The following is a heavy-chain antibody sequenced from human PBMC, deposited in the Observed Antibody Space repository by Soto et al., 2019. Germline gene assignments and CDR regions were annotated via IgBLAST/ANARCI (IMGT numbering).Heavy chain of an antibody. J-gene: IGHJ4*02. CDR3: AGGYCSSSGCSHYFDY. V-gene: IGHV1-2*02. CDR2: INPTTGGT. D-gene: IGHD2-2*01. Sequence: QVQLVQSGAEVKKPGASVKVSCKASGYNFPGNYMHWVRQAPGQGLEWMALINPTTGGTSYAQKFQGRVTVTWDTSISTVYMELSRLRSDDTAIHYCAGGYCSSSGCSHYFDYWGQGTLVTVSS. CDR1: GYNFPGNY.